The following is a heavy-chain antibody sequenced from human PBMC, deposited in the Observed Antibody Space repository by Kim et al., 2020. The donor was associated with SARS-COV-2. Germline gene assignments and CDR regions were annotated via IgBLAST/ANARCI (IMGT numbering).Heavy chain of an antibody. Sequence: GGSLRLSCAASGFTFSSYAMHWVRQAPGKGLEWVAVISYDGSNKYYADSVKGRFTISRDNSKNTLYLQMNSLRAEDTDVYYCARDGFKFGKYQVLFIDY. CDR3: ARDGFKFGKYQVLFIDY. CDR1: GFTFSSYA. D-gene: IGHD2-2*01. CDR2: ISYDGSNK. V-gene: IGHV3-30*04. J-gene: IGHJ4*01.